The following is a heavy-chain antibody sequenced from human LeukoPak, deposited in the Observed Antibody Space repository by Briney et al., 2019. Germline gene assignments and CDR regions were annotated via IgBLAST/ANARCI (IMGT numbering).Heavy chain of an antibody. J-gene: IGHJ4*02. CDR2: IGTGGSYK. D-gene: IGHD1-26*01. CDR3: ARDGAGATGSFDY. Sequence: PGGSLRLSCAASGFTFSNAGMNWVRQAPGKGLEWLSYIGTGGSYKYYADSVKGRFTISRDDVKNSLDLQMDSLRAEDTAVYYCARDGAGATGSFDYWGQGAQVTVSS. CDR1: GFTFSNAG. V-gene: IGHV3-21*05.